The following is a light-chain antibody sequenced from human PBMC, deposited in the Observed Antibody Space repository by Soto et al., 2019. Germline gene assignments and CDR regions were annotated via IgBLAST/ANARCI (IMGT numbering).Light chain of an antibody. J-gene: IGLJ1*01. CDR2: GNI. CDR3: CSYAGSSTLYV. Sequence: QSVLTQPPSVSGAPGQRVTISCTGSSSSIGAGFDVHWYQQLPGTAPKLLIYGNINRPSGVPDRFSGSKSGTSASLAITGLQAEDEADYYCCSYAGSSTLYVFGTGTKLTVL. CDR1: SSSIGAGFD. V-gene: IGLV1-40*01.